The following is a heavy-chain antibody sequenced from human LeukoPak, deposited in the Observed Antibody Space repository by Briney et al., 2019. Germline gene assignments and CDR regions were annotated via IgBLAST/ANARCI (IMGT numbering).Heavy chain of an antibody. Sequence: ASVKVSCKASGGTFSSYAISWVRQAPGQGLEWMGGIIPIFGTANYAQKFQGRVTMTEDTSTDTAYMELSSLRSEDTAVYYCATRGSSGYLVFAVGGQGTLVTVSS. CDR1: GGTFSSYA. J-gene: IGHJ4*02. CDR3: ATRGSSGYLVFAV. V-gene: IGHV1-69*06. D-gene: IGHD3-22*01. CDR2: IIPIFGTA.